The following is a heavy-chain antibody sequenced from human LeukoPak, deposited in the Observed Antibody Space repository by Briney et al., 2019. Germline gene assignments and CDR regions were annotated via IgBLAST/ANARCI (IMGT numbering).Heavy chain of an antibody. CDR2: IYHSGST. CDR3: ARDSSSWSGSDY. V-gene: IGHV4-4*02. J-gene: IGHJ4*02. CDR1: GGSLSSSNW. Sequence: SETLSLTCAVSGGSLSSSNWWSWVRQPPGKGLEWIGEIYHSGSTYYNPSPKSRVTISVDTSKNQFSLKLSSVTAADTAVYYCARDSSSWSGSDYWGQGTLVTVSS. D-gene: IGHD6-13*01.